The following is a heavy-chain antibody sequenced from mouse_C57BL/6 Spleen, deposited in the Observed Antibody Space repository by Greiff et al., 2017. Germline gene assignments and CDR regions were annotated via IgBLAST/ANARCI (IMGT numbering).Heavy chain of an antibody. CDR2: IDPSDSET. J-gene: IGHJ3*01. D-gene: IGHD1-1*01. CDR1: GYTFTSYW. V-gene: IGHV1-52*01. CDR3: ARNYGVRDWFAY. Sequence: VQLQQPGAELVRPGSSVKLSCKASGYTFTSYWMHWVKQRPIQGLEWIGNIDPSDSETHYNQKFKDKATLTVDKSSSTAYMQLSSLTSEDSAVYYCARNYGVRDWFAYWGQGTLVTVSA.